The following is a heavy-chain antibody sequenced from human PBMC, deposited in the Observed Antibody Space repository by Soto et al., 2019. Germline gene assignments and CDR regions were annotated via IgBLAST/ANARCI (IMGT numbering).Heavy chain of an antibody. J-gene: IGHJ4*02. Sequence: GGSLRLSCAASGFTFSSYWMHWVRQAPGKGLVWVSRINSDGSSASYADSVKGRFTISRDNAKNTLYLQMNSLRAEDTAVYYCARDGYSYGEDFDYWGQGTLVTVSS. V-gene: IGHV3-74*01. CDR3: ARDGYSYGEDFDY. D-gene: IGHD5-18*01. CDR1: GFTFSSYW. CDR2: INSDGSSA.